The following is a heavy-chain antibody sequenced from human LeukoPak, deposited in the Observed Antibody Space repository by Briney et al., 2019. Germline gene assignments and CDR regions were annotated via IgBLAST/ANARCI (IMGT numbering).Heavy chain of an antibody. CDR1: GFTFSSYA. D-gene: IGHD3-22*01. CDR3: ARDPFTMIVVVITGYFDY. CDR2: ISYDGSNK. J-gene: IGHJ4*02. V-gene: IGHV3-30-3*01. Sequence: PGGSLRLSCAASGFTFSSYAMHWVRQAPGKGLEWVAVISYDGSNKYYADSVKGRFTISRDNPKNTLYLQMNSLRAEDTAVYYCARDPFTMIVVVITGYFDYWGQGTLVTVSS.